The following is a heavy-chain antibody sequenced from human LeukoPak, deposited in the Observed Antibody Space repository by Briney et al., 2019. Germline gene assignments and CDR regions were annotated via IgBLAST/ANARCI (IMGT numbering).Heavy chain of an antibody. J-gene: IGHJ4*02. CDR3: AKDGSGFDY. D-gene: IGHD3-3*01. Sequence: RSLRLSCAASGFTFSSYGMHWVRQAPGKGLEWVAVISYDGSNKYYADSVKGRFTISRDNSKNTLYLQMNSLRAEDTAVYYCAKDGSGFDYWGQGTLVTVSS. CDR1: GFTFSSYG. CDR2: ISYDGSNK. V-gene: IGHV3-30*18.